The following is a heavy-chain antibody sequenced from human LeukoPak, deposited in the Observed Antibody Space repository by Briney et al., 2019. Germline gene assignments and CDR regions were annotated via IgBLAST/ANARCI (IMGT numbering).Heavy chain of an antibody. J-gene: IGHJ6*02. CDR3: ARERGYSGYGMDV. Sequence: GGSLRLSCAASGFTFSSYSMNWVRQAPGKGLEWVLSISSSSSYIYYADSVEGRFTISRDNAKNSLYLQMNSLKAEDTAVYYCARERGYSGYGMDVWGQGTTVTVSS. V-gene: IGHV3-21*01. CDR1: GFTFSSYS. CDR2: ISSSSSYI. D-gene: IGHD2-15*01.